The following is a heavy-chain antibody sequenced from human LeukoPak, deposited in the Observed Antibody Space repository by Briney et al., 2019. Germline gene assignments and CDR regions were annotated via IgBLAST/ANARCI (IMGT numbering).Heavy chain of an antibody. CDR1: GGSFSGYY. D-gene: IGHD6-13*01. Sequence: SETLSLTCAVYGGSFSGYYWSWIRQPPGKGLEWIGEINHSGSTNYNPSLKSRVTISVDTSKNQFSLKLSSVTAADTAVYYCARVLFDAAGVDYWGQGTLVTVSS. CDR3: ARVLFDAAGVDY. V-gene: IGHV4-34*01. J-gene: IGHJ4*02. CDR2: INHSGST.